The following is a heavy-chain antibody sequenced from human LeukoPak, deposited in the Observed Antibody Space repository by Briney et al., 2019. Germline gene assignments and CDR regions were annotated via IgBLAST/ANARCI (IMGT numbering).Heavy chain of an antibody. J-gene: IGHJ4*02. Sequence: GGSLRLSCAASGFTFGSYWMSWVRQAPGKGLEWVANIKQDGSEKYYVDSVKGRFTITRDNAKNSLYLQMNSLRAEDTAVYYCARELATGTNKGTFDYWGQGTLVTVSS. V-gene: IGHV3-7*03. CDR3: ARELATGTNKGTFDY. CDR1: GFTFGSYW. CDR2: IKQDGSEK. D-gene: IGHD1-1*01.